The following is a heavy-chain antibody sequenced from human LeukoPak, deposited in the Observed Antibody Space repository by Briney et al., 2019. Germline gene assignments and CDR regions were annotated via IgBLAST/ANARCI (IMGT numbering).Heavy chain of an antibody. Sequence: SETLSLTCTVPGGSISSSSYYWGWIRQPPGKGLEWIGSIYYSGSTYYNPSLKSRVTISVDTSKNQFSPKLSSVTAADTAVYYCASMGTGDFDYWGQGTLVTVSS. J-gene: IGHJ4*02. CDR3: ASMGTGDFDY. V-gene: IGHV4-39*07. D-gene: IGHD3/OR15-3a*01. CDR1: GGSISSSSYY. CDR2: IYYSGST.